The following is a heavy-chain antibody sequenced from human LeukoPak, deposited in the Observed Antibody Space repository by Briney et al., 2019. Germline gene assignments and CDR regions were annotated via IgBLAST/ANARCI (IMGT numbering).Heavy chain of an antibody. CDR3: ARDVRLYDSNGHWYFDL. J-gene: IGHJ2*01. CDR1: GYTFTRYY. D-gene: IGHD3-22*01. Sequence: GTSVKVSCKASGYTFTRYYMHWVRQAPGQGREWMGWINPNSGGTKYAQKLHGRVTITRDTYISTAYMELSRLRSDDTAVYYCARDVRLYDSNGHWYFDLWGRGTLVTVSS. CDR2: INPNSGGT. V-gene: IGHV1-2*02.